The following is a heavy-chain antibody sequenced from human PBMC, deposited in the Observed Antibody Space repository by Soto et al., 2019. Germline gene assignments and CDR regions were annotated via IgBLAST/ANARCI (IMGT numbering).Heavy chain of an antibody. CDR3: VRCFPWLDS. CDR2: ISANNDNT. J-gene: IGHJ5*01. CDR1: GFTFTSYT. V-gene: IGHV1-18*01. Sequence: QVQLVQSGTEVKKPGASVKVSCKASGFTFTSYTVSWVRQAPGQGLEWIGWISANNDNTDFAQKFQGRVALTTDRSTSTVYMDLRSLQSDDTAVYYCVRCFPWLDSWGQGTLVTVSS.